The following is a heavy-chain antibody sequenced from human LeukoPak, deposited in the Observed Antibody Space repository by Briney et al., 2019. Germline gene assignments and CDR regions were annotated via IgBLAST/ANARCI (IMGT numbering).Heavy chain of an antibody. CDR2: IYYSGST. Sequence: PSETLSLTCTVSGGSISSYYWSWIRQPPGKGLEWIGYIYYSGSTNYNPSLKSRVTISVDTSKNQFSLKLSSVTAADTAVYYCARAKFGGVRVDYWGQGTLVTVSS. V-gene: IGHV4-59*08. CDR1: GGSISSYY. D-gene: IGHD3-16*01. J-gene: IGHJ4*02. CDR3: ARAKFGGVRVDY.